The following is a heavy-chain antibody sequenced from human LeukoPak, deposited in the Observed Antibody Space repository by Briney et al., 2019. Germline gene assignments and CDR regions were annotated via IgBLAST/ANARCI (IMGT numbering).Heavy chain of an antibody. V-gene: IGHV1-2*02. CDR3: ARLRGLRSPLFDY. CDR1: GYTFTGYC. Sequence: GASVKVSCKASGYTFTGYCMHWVRQAPGQGLEWMGWINPNSGGTNYAQKLQGRVTMTTDTSTSTAYMELRSLRSDDTAVYYCARLRGLRSPLFDYWGQGTLVTVSS. CDR2: INPNSGGT. J-gene: IGHJ4*02. D-gene: IGHD4-17*01.